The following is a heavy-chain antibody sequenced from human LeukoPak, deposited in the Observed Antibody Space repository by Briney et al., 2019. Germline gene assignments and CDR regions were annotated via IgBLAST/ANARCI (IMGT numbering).Heavy chain of an antibody. CDR3: ARRFAPSRNDAFDI. CDR2: IYYSGST. CDR1: GGSINSSSYY. V-gene: IGHV4-39*01. J-gene: IGHJ3*02. D-gene: IGHD3-10*01. Sequence: SETLSPTCTVSGGSINSSSYYWVWIRQPPGKGLEWIGTIYYSGSTYYNPSLKSRVTISVDTSKNQFSLKLSSVTASDTAVYYCARRFAPSRNDAFDIWGQGTMVTVSS.